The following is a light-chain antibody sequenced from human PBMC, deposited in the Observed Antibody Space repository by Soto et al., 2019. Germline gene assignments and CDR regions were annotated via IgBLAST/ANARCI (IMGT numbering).Light chain of an antibody. V-gene: IGKV1-12*01. CDR1: QDISSW. CDR3: QQANSFPLT. CDR2: GAS. J-gene: IGKJ4*01. Sequence: DIQMTQSPSSVSASVGDRVTITCRASQDISSWLVWYQQKPGKAPNLLIFGASSLQNGVPPRFSGSRSGTDFTLTISSLQPEDFATYYCQQANSFPLTFGGGTKVESK.